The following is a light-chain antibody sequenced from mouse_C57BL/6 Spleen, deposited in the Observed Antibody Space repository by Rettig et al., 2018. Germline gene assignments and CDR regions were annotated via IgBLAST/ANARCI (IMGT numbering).Light chain of an antibody. Sequence: PGDRVSLSCRASQSISDYLHWYQQKSHESPRLLIKYASQSISGIPSRFSGSGSGSDFTLSINSVEPEDVGVYYCQNGHSFPRTFGGGTKLEIK. V-gene: IGKV5-39*01. J-gene: IGKJ1*01. CDR3: QNGHSFPRT. CDR2: YAS. CDR1: QSISDY.